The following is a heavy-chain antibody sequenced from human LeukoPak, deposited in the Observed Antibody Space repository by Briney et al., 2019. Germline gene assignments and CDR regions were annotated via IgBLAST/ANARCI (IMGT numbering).Heavy chain of an antibody. CDR2: IKSDGSYI. D-gene: IGHD6-19*01. J-gene: IGHJ4*02. CDR3: ATGDSGWYHY. V-gene: IGHV3-74*03. CDR1: GFTFSNSW. Sequence: GGSLRLSCAASGFTFSNSWMHWVRQGPGEGPGWVSRIKSDGSYITYADSVKGRFIISRDNAENTLYLQMNSLRVDHTAVYYCATGDSGWYHYWRQGTLVTVSA.